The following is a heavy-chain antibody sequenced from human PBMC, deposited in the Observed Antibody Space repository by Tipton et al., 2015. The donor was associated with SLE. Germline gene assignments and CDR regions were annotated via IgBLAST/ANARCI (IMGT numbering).Heavy chain of an antibody. CDR1: GGSISSGGYS. CDR2: IYHSGST. J-gene: IGHJ1*01. CDR3: ARDTLREPGYFQH. D-gene: IGHD3-16*01. V-gene: IGHV4-30-2*01. Sequence: TLSLTCAVSGGSISSGGYSWSWIRQPPGKGLEWIGYIYHSGSTYYNPSLKSRVTISVDTSKNQFSLKLSSVTAADTAVYYCARDTLREPGYFQHWGQGTLVTVSS.